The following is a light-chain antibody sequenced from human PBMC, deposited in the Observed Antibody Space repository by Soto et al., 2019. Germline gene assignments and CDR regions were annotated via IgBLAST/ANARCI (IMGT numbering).Light chain of an antibody. CDR3: QQYYHWPWT. CDR1: QSVSSN. Sequence: EIVMTQSPGTLSVSPGERASLSCRASQSVSSNLAWYQQKPGQAPRLLIYDASSRATGIPARFSGSGSGTDFTLTISSLQSEDFAVYYCQQYYHWPWTFGQGTKVEIK. V-gene: IGKV3-15*01. J-gene: IGKJ1*01. CDR2: DAS.